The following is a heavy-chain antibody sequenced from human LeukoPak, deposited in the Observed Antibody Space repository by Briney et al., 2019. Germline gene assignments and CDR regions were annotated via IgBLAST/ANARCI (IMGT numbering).Heavy chain of an antibody. Sequence: GASVEVSCKASGYTFTAYYMHWVRQAPGQGLEWMGWIKSNSGGTNYAQKFQGRVTMTRDTSISTVYMELSRLTSDDTAVYYCARDRGMATVAGMDVWGQGTTLIVSS. CDR1: GYTFTAYY. CDR2: IKSNSGGT. CDR3: ARDRGMATVAGMDV. J-gene: IGHJ6*02. D-gene: IGHD5-24*01. V-gene: IGHV1-2*02.